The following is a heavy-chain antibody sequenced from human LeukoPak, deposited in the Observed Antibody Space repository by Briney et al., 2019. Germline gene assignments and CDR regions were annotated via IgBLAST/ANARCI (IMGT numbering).Heavy chain of an antibody. D-gene: IGHD3-10*01. J-gene: IGHJ4*02. V-gene: IGHV3-11*06. CDR1: GFTYSDYY. CDR3: ARDRRAQTGSYYWDYFDY. CDR2: ISSSSSYT. Sequence: GSLRLSSAAAGFTYSDYYMSWIRQAQGKGLEWVSYISSSSSYTNYADSVKGRFTISRDNAKNSLYLQMNSLRAEDTAVYYCARDRRAQTGSYYWDYFDYWGQGTLVTVSS.